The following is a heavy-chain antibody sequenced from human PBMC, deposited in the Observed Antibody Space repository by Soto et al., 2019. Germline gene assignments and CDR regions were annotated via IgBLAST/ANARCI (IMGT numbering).Heavy chain of an antibody. V-gene: IGHV4-30-4*01. CDR3: AEGPYGITGGFDF. J-gene: IGHJ2*01. CDR1: GGSISSGDYY. D-gene: IGHD7-27*01. CDR2: IYYSGST. Sequence: SETLSLTCTVSGGSISSGDYYWSWIRQPPGKGLEWIGYIYYSGSTYYNPSLKSRVTISVDMSKSQFSLHLSFMTAADTAVYYCAEGPYGITGGFDFWGRGTLVTVSS.